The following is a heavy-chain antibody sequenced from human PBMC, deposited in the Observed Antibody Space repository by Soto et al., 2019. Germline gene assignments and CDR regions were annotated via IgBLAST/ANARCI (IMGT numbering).Heavy chain of an antibody. CDR3: ARQASGYYYGWFDP. CDR1: GGSILDSTYY. J-gene: IGHJ5*02. V-gene: IGHV4-39*01. D-gene: IGHD3-22*01. Sequence: QLLLQESGPGLVKPSETLSLTCTVSGGSILDSTYYWAWIRQSPGKGLEWIGTIFYSGGTFYTPSLTGPVPLAVDTANHQFPLELSSVTAADTAVYYCARQASGYYYGWFDPWGQGTLVTVSS. CDR2: IFYSGGT.